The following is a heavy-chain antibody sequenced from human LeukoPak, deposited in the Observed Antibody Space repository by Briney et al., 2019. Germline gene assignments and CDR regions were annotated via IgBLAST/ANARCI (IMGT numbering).Heavy chain of an antibody. Sequence: PGGSLRLSCAASGFSFAYYAMHWVRQAPGKGLEWVSLITANGDSTYYADSVKGRFTISRDNSKNSLSLQMNSLRTEDTALYYCAKDIEAETAGFSFDYWGQGTLVAVSS. CDR2: ITANGDST. V-gene: IGHV3-43*02. CDR1: GFSFAYYA. J-gene: IGHJ4*02. CDR3: AKDIEAETAGFSFDY. D-gene: IGHD2-21*02.